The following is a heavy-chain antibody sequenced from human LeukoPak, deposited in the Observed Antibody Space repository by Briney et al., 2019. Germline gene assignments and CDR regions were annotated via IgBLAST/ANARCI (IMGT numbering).Heavy chain of an antibody. J-gene: IGHJ3*02. CDR2: IYYSGST. V-gene: IGHV4-59*01. D-gene: IGHD5-12*01. CDR3: ARDYSGDDAFDI. Sequence: SETLSLTCTVCGGSISSYYWSWIRQPPGKGLEWIGYIYYSGSTNYNPSLKSRVTISVDTSKNQFSLKLSSVTAADTAVYYCARDYSGDDAFDIWGQGTMVTVSS. CDR1: GGSISSYY.